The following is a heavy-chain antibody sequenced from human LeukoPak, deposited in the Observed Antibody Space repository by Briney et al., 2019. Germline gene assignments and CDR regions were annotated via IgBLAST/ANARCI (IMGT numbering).Heavy chain of an antibody. CDR2: ISSSGSTI. CDR3: ARRRYNWNAIDY. CDR1: GFTFSDYY. Sequence: GGSLRLSCAASGFTFSDYYMSWIRQAPGKGLEWVSYISSSGSTIYYADSVKGRFTISRDNAKNSLYLQMNSLRAEDTAVYFCARRRYNWNAIDYWGQGTLVTVSS. D-gene: IGHD1-20*01. J-gene: IGHJ4*02. V-gene: IGHV3-11*01.